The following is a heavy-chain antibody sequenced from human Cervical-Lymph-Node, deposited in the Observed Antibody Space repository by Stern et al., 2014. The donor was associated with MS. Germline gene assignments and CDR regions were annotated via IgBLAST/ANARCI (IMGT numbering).Heavy chain of an antibody. CDR2: IWSDGNNR. Sequence: MQLVESGGGVVQPGRSLRLSCAASGFTFSRYGMHWVRQAPGKGLEWVAVIWSDGNNRFYVDSVKGRFTFSRDNSRNTLYLQMNSLRVEDTAVYYCAREIGPYNGFDYWGQGTLVTVSS. J-gene: IGHJ4*02. CDR3: AREIGPYNGFDY. CDR1: GFTFSRYG. V-gene: IGHV3-33*01. D-gene: IGHD5-24*01.